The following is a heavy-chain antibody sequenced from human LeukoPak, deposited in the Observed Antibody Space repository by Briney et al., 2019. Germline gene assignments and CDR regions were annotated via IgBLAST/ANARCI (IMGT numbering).Heavy chain of an antibody. CDR2: IYPGDSDT. D-gene: IGHD4-17*01. CDR1: GYNFANHW. Sequence: GESLKISWKGSGYNFANHWIGWVRQMPGKGLEWMGIIYPGDSDTKYSPSFQGQVSITADKSITTAYLQWSSLKASDNGVCFCARSHGDYMHDAYDLWGRGTMVTVSA. V-gene: IGHV5-51*01. J-gene: IGHJ3*01. CDR3: ARSHGDYMHDAYDL.